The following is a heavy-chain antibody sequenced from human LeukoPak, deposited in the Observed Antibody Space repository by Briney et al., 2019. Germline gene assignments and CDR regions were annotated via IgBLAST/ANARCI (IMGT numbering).Heavy chain of an antibody. CDR3: AINGCYRGVCAFDV. CDR2: ISNSAI. CDR1: GDTFSGFW. V-gene: IGHV3-48*01. J-gene: IGHJ3*01. Sequence: GGSLRLSCEASGDTFSGFWMHWVRQVPGKGLVWVSYISNSAILYADSVKGRFTISRDNARNALYLQMNSLRAEDTAVYYCAINGCYRGVCAFDVWGQGTMVTVSS. D-gene: IGHD2-21*01.